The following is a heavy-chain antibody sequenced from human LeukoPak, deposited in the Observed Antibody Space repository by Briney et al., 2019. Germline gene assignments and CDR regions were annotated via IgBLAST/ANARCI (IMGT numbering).Heavy chain of an antibody. CDR3: TRHLMDYYDSSGYYDY. CDR2: IRSKANSYAT. Sequence: GGSLRLSCAASGFTFSDYYMSWVRQASGKGLEWVGRIRSKANSYATAYAASVKGRFTISRDDSKNTAYLQMNSLKTEDTAVYYCTRHLMDYYDSSGYYDYWGQGTLVTVSS. V-gene: IGHV3-73*01. CDR1: GFTFSDYY. D-gene: IGHD3-22*01. J-gene: IGHJ4*02.